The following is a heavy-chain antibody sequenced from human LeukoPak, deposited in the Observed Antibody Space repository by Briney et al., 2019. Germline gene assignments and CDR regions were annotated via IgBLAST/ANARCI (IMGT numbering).Heavy chain of an antibody. Sequence: GGSLRLSCAASGITFSNHAMTWVRQAPGKGLEWVSGITGSGANTYYAESVKGRFTISRDNSRNTLYLQMNSLRAEDTAVYYCAKVGRSLDYWGQGTLVTVSS. CDR3: AKVGRSLDY. CDR1: GITFSNHA. J-gene: IGHJ4*02. V-gene: IGHV3-23*01. CDR2: ITGSGANT. D-gene: IGHD3-10*01.